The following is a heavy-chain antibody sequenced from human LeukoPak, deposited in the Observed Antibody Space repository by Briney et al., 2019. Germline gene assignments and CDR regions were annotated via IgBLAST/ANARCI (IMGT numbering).Heavy chain of an antibody. J-gene: IGHJ4*02. CDR3: ARDDHDFWSGYYPDY. CDR2: IYTSGST. V-gene: IGHV4-4*07. D-gene: IGHD3-3*01. CDR1: GGSISSYY. Sequence: SETQSLTCTVSGGSISSYYWSWIRQPAGKGLEWIGRIYTSGSTNYNPSLKSRVTMSVDTSKNQFSLKLSSVTAADTAVYYCARDDHDFWSGYYPDYWGQGTLVTVSS.